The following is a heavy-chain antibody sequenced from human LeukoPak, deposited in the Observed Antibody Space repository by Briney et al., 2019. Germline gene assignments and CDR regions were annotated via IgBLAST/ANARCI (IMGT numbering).Heavy chain of an antibody. D-gene: IGHD2-2*01. V-gene: IGHV1-2*02. J-gene: IGHJ5*02. CDR2: INPNSGGT. CDR3: ARDPPYCSSTSCSLYNWFDP. Sequence: ASVKVSCKASGYTFTGYYMHWVRQAPGQGLEWMGWINPNSGGTNYAQKFQGRVTMTRDTSISTAYMELSRLRSDDTAVYYCARDPPYCSSTSCSLYNWFDPWGQGTLVTVSS. CDR1: GYTFTGYY.